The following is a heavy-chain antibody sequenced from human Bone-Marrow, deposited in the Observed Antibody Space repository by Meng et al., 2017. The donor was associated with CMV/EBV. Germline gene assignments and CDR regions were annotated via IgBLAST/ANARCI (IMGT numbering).Heavy chain of an antibody. D-gene: IGHD6-13*01. CDR3: ARFEQLVVDY. Sequence: GESLKISCVASGFTFSTCEMNWVRQAPGKGLEWVSYISTSGSTIYHADSVKGRFTISRDNAKNSLYLQMNSLRAEDTAVYYCARFEQLVVDYWGQGTLVTVSS. J-gene: IGHJ4*02. CDR2: ISTSGSTI. CDR1: GFTFSTCE. V-gene: IGHV3-48*03.